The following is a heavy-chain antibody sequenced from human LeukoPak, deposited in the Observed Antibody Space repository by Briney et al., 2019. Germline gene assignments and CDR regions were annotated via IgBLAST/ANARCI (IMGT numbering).Heavy chain of an antibody. CDR1: GFTFSDYY. CDR3: ARDSGDSSSSGSVDY. V-gene: IGHV3-7*01. Sequence: GGSLRLSCAASGFTFSDYYMSWIRQAPGKGLEWVANIKQDGSEKYYVDSVKGRFTISRDNAKNSLYLQMNNLRAEDTAVYYCARDSGDSSSSGSVDYWGQGTLVTVSS. D-gene: IGHD6-6*01. CDR2: IKQDGSEK. J-gene: IGHJ4*02.